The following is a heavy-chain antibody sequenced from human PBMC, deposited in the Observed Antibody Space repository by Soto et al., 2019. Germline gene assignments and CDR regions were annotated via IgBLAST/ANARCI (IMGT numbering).Heavy chain of an antibody. Sequence: QVQLVQSGADVKKPGSSVKASCKASGGSFSSYSISWVRQAPGQGLEWMGGIIPMSDTTKYAQNFQGRVTITADKSTSTAYMELSSLRSVDTAVYYCATIVGGIVAYWGQGTLVPVSS. V-gene: IGHV1-69*06. CDR3: ATIVGGIVAY. CDR2: IIPMSDTT. CDR1: GGSFSSYS. J-gene: IGHJ4*02. D-gene: IGHD1-26*01.